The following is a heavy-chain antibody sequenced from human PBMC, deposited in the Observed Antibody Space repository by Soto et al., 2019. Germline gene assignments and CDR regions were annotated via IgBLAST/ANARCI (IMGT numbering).Heavy chain of an antibody. J-gene: IGHJ4*02. V-gene: IGHV1-2*02. D-gene: IGHD6-13*01. CDR2: INPKRGGT. Sequence: QGQLVQSGAEVRKPGASVNVSCNVTGYTFSGHYFHWVRQAPGQGLEWMGCINPKRGGTNYAQKLQDRVTMTADTSVSAASMELNSLRYDDTAVFYCARGLYSSPAYFFDSWGQGTLVTVSS. CDR1: GYTFSGHY. CDR3: ARGLYSSPAYFFDS.